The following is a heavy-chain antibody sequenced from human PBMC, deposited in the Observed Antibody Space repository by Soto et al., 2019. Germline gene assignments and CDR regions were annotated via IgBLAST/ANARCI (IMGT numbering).Heavy chain of an antibody. D-gene: IGHD3-9*01. Sequence: ASVKVSCKASGYTFTSYGISWVRQAPGQGLEWMGWISAYNGNTNYAQKLQGRVTMTTDTSTSTAYMELRSLRSDDTAVYYCARDTLRYYDILTGLFEYWGQGTLDSVSS. CDR3: ARDTLRYYDILTGLFEY. V-gene: IGHV1-18*01. J-gene: IGHJ4*02. CDR2: ISAYNGNT. CDR1: GYTFTSYG.